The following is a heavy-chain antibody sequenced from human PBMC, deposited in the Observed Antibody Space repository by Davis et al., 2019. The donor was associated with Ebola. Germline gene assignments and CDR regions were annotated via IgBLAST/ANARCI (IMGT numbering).Heavy chain of an antibody. CDR1: GYTFTSYA. D-gene: IGHD1-26*01. CDR3: ARDQASSGSYYEVYYYGMDV. CDR2: ISAYNGNT. Sequence: AASVKVSCKASGYTFTSYAMNWVRQAPGQGLEWMGWISAYNGNTNYAQKLQGRVTMTTDTSTSTAYMELRSLRSDDTAVYYCARDQASSGSYYEVYYYGMDVWGKGTTVTVSS. J-gene: IGHJ6*04. V-gene: IGHV1-18*01.